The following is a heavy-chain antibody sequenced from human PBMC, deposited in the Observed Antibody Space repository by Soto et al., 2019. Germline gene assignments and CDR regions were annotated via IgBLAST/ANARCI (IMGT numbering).Heavy chain of an antibody. CDR3: ARRRLYEYYRMDV. Sequence: SETLSLTCTVSGGSISSSSYYWGWIRQPPGKGLEWIGSIDYSGSTYYNPSLKSRVTISVDTSKNQFSLKVSSVTAADTAVYYCARRRLYEYYRMDVWGQGNTVTVSS. CDR1: GGSISSSSYY. J-gene: IGHJ6*02. D-gene: IGHD2-2*02. V-gene: IGHV4-39*01. CDR2: IDYSGST.